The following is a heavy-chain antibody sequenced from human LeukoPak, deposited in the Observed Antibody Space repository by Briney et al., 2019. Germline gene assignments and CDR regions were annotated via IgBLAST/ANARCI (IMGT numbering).Heavy chain of an antibody. CDR2: IYYSGST. V-gene: IGHV4-39*07. D-gene: IGHD1-7*01. CDR1: GGSISSSSYY. Sequence: PSETLSLTCTVSGGSISSSSYYWGWIRQPPGKGLEWIGSIYYSGSTYYNPSLKSRVTISVDTSKNQFSLKLSSVTAADTAVYYCAKGYSNYWPYNWFDPWGQGTLVTVSS. CDR3: AKGYSNYWPYNWFDP. J-gene: IGHJ5*02.